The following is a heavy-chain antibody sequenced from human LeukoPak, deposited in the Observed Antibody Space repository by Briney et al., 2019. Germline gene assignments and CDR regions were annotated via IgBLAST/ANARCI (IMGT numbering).Heavy chain of an antibody. CDR2: MNPTSGGT. D-gene: IGHD4-17*01. CDR3: ARDLGQTTVFWFDP. J-gene: IGHJ5*02. CDR1: GYTFTGYF. Sequence: PGASVKVSCTASGYTFTGYFMHWVREAPGQGLEWMGGMNPTSGGTNYAQKFQGRVTLTRDTSISRAYMDRGRLRSAAPAVYYCARDLGQTTVFWFDPWGQGTLVTVSS. V-gene: IGHV1-2*02.